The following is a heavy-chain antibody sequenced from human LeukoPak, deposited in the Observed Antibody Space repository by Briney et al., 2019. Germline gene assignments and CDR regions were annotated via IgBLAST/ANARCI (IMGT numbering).Heavy chain of an antibody. D-gene: IGHD3-9*01. V-gene: IGHV1-3*01. Sequence: GASVKVSRKASGYTFTSYAMHWVRQAPGQRLEWMGWINAGNGNTKYSQKFQGRVTITRDTSASTAYMELSSLRSEDTAVYYCARDSSESGRYFDWLSLFDYWGQGTLVTVSS. J-gene: IGHJ4*02. CDR2: INAGNGNT. CDR3: ARDSSESGRYFDWLSLFDY. CDR1: GYTFTSYA.